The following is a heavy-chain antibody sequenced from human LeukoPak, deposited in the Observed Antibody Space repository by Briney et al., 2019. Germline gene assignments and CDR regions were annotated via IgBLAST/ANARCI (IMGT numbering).Heavy chain of an antibody. V-gene: IGHV1-69*05. D-gene: IGHD2-15*01. Sequence: GASVKVSCKASGGTFSSYAISWVRQAPGQGLEWMGGIIPIFGTANYAQKFQGRVTITTDESTSTAYMELSSLRSEDTAVYYCAGAIAATPKYDYWGQGTLVTVSS. J-gene: IGHJ4*02. CDR1: GGTFSSYA. CDR3: AGAIAATPKYDY. CDR2: IIPIFGTA.